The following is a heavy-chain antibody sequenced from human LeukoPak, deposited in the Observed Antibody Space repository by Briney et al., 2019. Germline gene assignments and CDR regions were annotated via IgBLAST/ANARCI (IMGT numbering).Heavy chain of an antibody. CDR2: IYYSGST. CDR3: ARITRMYYDILTWRHYYMDV. V-gene: IGHV4-59*01. CDR1: GGSISSYY. Sequence: SETLSLTCTVSGGSISSYYWSWIRQPPGKGLEWIGYIYYSGSTNYNPSLKSRVTISVDTSKNQFSLKLSSVTAADTAVYYCARITRMYYDILTWRHYYMDVWGKGTTVTVSS. J-gene: IGHJ6*03. D-gene: IGHD3-9*01.